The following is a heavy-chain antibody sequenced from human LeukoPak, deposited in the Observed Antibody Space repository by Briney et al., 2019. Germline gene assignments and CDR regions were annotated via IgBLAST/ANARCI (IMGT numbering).Heavy chain of an antibody. CDR2: IKSKTDGGKT. J-gene: IGHJ4*02. CDR1: GFPFSNAW. CDR3: STVSPYYGSGTSSPDS. V-gene: IGHV3-15*01. D-gene: IGHD3-10*01. Sequence: GGSLRLSCVASGFPFSNAWMSWVRQAPGKGLEWVGRIKSKTDGGKTDYAAPVQGRLSISRDDSENTLYLQMNGLNTEDTAVYYCSTVSPYYGSGTSSPDSWGQGTLVVVSS.